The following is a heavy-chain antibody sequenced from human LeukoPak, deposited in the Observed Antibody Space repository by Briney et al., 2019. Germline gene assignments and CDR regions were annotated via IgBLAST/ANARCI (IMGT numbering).Heavy chain of an antibody. CDR3: AGAYSGYDSPFDY. Sequence: GGSLRLSCAASGFTVSSNYMSWVRQAPGKGLEWVSVIYSGGSTYYADSVKGRFTISRDNSKNTLYLQMNSLRAEDTAVYYCAGAYSGYDSPFDYWGQGTLVTVSS. J-gene: IGHJ4*02. D-gene: IGHD5-12*01. V-gene: IGHV3-53*01. CDR2: IYSGGST. CDR1: GFTVSSNY.